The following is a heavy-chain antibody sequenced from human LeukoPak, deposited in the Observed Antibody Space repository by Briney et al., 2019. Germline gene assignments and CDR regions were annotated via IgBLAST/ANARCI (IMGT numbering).Heavy chain of an antibody. CDR2: IKPDGSEK. V-gene: IGHV3-7*01. J-gene: IGHJ4*02. CDR1: GFTFSSYS. Sequence: GGSLRLSCAASGFTFSSYSMNWVRQAPGKGLEWVANIKPDGSEKYYIDSVKGRFAIFRDNAKNSLSLQMNSLRAEDTAVYYCARDDYGGTGYWGQGTLVTVSS. CDR3: ARDDYGGTGY. D-gene: IGHD4/OR15-4a*01.